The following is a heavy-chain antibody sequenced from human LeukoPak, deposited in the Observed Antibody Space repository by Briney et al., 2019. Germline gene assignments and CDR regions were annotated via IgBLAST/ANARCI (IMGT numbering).Heavy chain of an antibody. D-gene: IGHD4-23*01. J-gene: IGHJ6*03. CDR1: GYTFTSYY. V-gene: IGHV1-46*01. Sequence: ASVKVSCKASGYTFTSYYMHWVRQAPGQGLEWMGIINPSGGSTSYAQKFQGRVTMTRDTSTSTVYMELSSLRSEDTAVYYCARGSVSRGYYYYYMDVWGKGTTVTVSS. CDR2: INPSGGST. CDR3: ARGSVSRGYYYYYMDV.